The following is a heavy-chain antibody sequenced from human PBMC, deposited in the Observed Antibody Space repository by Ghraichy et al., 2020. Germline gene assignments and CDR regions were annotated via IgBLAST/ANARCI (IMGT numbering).Heavy chain of an antibody. J-gene: IGHJ4*02. CDR3: VRSRLYAGTKPFDF. V-gene: IGHV1-2*02. Sequence: ASVKVSCKASGDTFSGYYIHWVRQAPGLGLEWMGWIKAHTGDTYFAQNFQGRVTMMRNTSISTVYMELSSLTSDDTAVFFCVRSRLYAGTKPFDFWGQGTPVTVSS. CDR2: IKAHTGDT. D-gene: IGHD2-2*01. CDR1: GDTFSGYY.